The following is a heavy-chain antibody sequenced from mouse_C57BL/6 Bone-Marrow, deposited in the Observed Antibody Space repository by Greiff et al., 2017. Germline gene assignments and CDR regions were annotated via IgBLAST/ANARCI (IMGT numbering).Heavy chain of an antibody. D-gene: IGHD3-2*02. Sequence: QVQLQQPGAELVKPGASVKMSCKASGYTFTSYWVTWVKQRPGQGLEWIGDIYPGSGSTNYNEKFKSKATLTVDTSSSTAYMQLSSLTSEDSAVYYCARERGQLRRRGYAMDDWGQGTSVTVSS. V-gene: IGHV1-55*01. CDR3: ARERGQLRRRGYAMDD. CDR2: IYPGSGST. J-gene: IGHJ4*01. CDR1: GYTFTSYW.